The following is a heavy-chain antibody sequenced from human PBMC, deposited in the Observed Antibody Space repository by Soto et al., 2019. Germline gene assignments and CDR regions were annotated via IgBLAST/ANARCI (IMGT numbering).Heavy chain of an antibody. CDR3: ARRPDGFDY. V-gene: IGHV4-34*01. J-gene: IGHJ4*02. CDR2: TNHGGST. CDR1: GGSLSGYQ. Sequence: QVQLQQWGAGLLKPSETLSLTCAVYGGSLSGYQWSWIRQPPGKGLEWIGETNHGGSTSNNPSLTSRVTLSVDKSKNQFSLNLASVTAADTAVYYCARRPDGFDYWGQGILVTVSS.